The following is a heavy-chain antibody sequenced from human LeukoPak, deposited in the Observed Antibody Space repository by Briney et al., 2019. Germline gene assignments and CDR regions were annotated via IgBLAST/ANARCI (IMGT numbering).Heavy chain of an antibody. V-gene: IGHV1-2*02. CDR1: GGTFSSYA. J-gene: IGHJ3*02. CDR3: ARCRTTWSGHCDAFDI. CDR2: ISPKSGGA. D-gene: IGHD3-3*01. Sequence: GASVKVSCKASGGTFSSYAISWVRQAPGQGPEWLGWISPKSGGASYAQNFQGRVSMTRDTSNNTAYMELTRLKSDDTAVYYCARCRTTWSGHCDAFDIWGQGTMVTVSS.